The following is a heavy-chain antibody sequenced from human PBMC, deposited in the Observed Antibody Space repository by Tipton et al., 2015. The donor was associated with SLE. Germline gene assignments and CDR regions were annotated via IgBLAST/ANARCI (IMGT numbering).Heavy chain of an antibody. J-gene: IGHJ4*02. D-gene: IGHD2-2*01. V-gene: IGHV3-20*04. CDR1: GFTFDDYG. CDR3: ARDLGSCCTTTTCGEGYFDY. CDR2: INWNGGST. Sequence: SLRLSCAASGFTFDDYGMSWVRQAPGKGLEWVSGINWNGGSTGYADSVKGRFTFSRDNAKNSLYLQMNSLRAEDTALYYCARDLGSCCTTTTCGEGYFDYWGRGTLVTVSS.